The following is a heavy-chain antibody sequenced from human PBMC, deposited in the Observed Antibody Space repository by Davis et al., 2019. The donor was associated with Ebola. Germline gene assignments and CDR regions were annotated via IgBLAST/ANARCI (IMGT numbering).Heavy chain of an antibody. CDR2: IRSKANSYAT. V-gene: IGHV3-73*01. Sequence: GESLKISCAASGFTFSGSAMHWVRQASGKGLEWVGRIRSKANSYATAYAASVKGRFTISRDDSKNTAYLQMNSLKTEDTAVYYGTTTTVTNDYWGQGTLVTVSS. J-gene: IGHJ4*02. CDR3: TTTTVTNDY. D-gene: IGHD4-17*01. CDR1: GFTFSGSA.